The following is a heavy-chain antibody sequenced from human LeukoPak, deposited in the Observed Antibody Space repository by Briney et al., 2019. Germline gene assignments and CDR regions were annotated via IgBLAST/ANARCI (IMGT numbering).Heavy chain of an antibody. CDR2: IHHSGRT. CDR1: GSSNNTDYF. J-gene: IGHJ4*02. V-gene: IGHV4-38-2*02. Sequence: SETLSLTCAVSGSSNNTDYFWGWIRQPPGQGLEWIGSIHHSGRTYYSPSLKSRVTISLDTSKNQFSLNLSSVTAADTAVYYCARDNFYSIFDYWGQGTLVTVSS. CDR3: ARDNFYSIFDY. D-gene: IGHD2-21*02.